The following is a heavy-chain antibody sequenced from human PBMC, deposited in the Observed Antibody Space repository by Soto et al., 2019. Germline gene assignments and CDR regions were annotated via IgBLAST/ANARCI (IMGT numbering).Heavy chain of an antibody. Sequence: EVQLVESGGSLVQPGGSLRLSCVASGFTFSSYSIVWVRQAPGKGLEWVSYIFTTGTTMYYADSVKGRFTVPRDNAKNSVFLLLNSLRAEDTAVYYCARDKDWAFDYWGQGTLVTVSS. CDR3: ARDKDWAFDY. V-gene: IGHV3-48*03. D-gene: IGHD3-9*01. J-gene: IGHJ4*02. CDR1: GFTFSSYS. CDR2: IFTTGTTM.